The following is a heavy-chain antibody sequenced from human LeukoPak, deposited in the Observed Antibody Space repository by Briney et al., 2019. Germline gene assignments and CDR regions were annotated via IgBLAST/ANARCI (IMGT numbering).Heavy chain of an antibody. CDR3: VKEYGEDRYFHY. CDR2: IWHDGSSK. J-gene: IGHJ4*02. V-gene: IGHV3-33*06. CDR1: GFIFSHYG. D-gene: IGHD4-17*01. Sequence: PGGSLRLSCAASGFIFSHYGMHWVRQAPGKGLEWVAVIWHDGSSKYYADSVRGRFTISRDNSENTVYLQMNSLRAEDTAVYYCVKEYGEDRYFHYWGQGTLVIVSS.